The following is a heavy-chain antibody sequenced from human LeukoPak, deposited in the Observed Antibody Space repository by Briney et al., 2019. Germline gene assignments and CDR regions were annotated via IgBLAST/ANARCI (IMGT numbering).Heavy chain of an antibody. Sequence: SGTLSLTCAASGGSISTDNWWSWVRPPPGKGLEWIAEVYHGGSTNHNPSLKSRVTISLDKSKNQFSLKLSSVTAADTAVYYCARTNYGRMYWYFDLWGRGTLVTVSS. CDR2: VYHGGST. V-gene: IGHV4-4*02. CDR3: ARTNYGRMYWYFDL. CDR1: GGSISTDNW. J-gene: IGHJ2*01. D-gene: IGHD3-10*01.